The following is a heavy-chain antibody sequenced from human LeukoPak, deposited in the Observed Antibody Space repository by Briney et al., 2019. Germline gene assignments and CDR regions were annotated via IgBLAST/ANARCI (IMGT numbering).Heavy chain of an antibody. CDR3: AKDQGYCSGGSRPRFDY. Sequence: GRSLRLSCAASGFTFSSYGMHWVRQAPGKGQEWVAVIWYDGSNKYYADSVKGRFTISRDNSKNTLYLQMNSLRAEDTAVYYCAKDQGYCSGGSRPRFDYWGQGTLVTVSS. V-gene: IGHV3-33*06. D-gene: IGHD2-15*01. CDR1: GFTFSSYG. J-gene: IGHJ4*02. CDR2: IWYDGSNK.